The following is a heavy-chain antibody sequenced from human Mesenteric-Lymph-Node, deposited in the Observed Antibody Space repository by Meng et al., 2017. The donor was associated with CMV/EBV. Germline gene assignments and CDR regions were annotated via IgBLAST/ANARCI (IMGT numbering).Heavy chain of an antibody. V-gene: IGHV3-30*02. CDR2: IRYDGCNK. D-gene: IGHD6-13*01. J-gene: IGHJ6*02. CDR3: AKVGQQLYYYYGMDV. Sequence: GESLKIPCAASGFTFSSYGMHWVRQAPGQGLEWVAFIRYDGCNKYYADSVKGRFTISRDNSKNTLYLRMNSLGAEDTAVYYCAKVGQQLYYYYGMDVWGQGTTVTVSS. CDR1: GFTFSSYG.